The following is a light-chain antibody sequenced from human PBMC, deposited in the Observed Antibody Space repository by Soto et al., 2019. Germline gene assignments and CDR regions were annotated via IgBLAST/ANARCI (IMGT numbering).Light chain of an antibody. J-gene: IGLJ3*02. CDR3: AAWDDNLNGWV. V-gene: IGLV1-44*01. CDR1: STNIGSNT. Sequence: QSVLTQPPSASGTLGQRVTISCSGSSTNIGSNTVNWYQQFPGTAPKLLIYSNNQRSSGVPDRFSGSKSGTSASLAISALQSEDEADYYCAAWDDNLNGWVFGGGTKVTVL. CDR2: SNN.